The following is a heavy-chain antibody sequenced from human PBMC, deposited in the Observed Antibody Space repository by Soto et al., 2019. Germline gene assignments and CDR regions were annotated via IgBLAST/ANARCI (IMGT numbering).Heavy chain of an antibody. V-gene: IGHV1-8*01. CDR2: MNPDSGNT. J-gene: IGHJ6*03. D-gene: IGHD3-10*01. CDR1: GYTFSNYN. CDR3: AREAASDPSFYYHYMDV. Sequence: ASVKVSCKASGYTFSNYNINWVRQASGQGLEWMGWMNPDSGNTGYAEEFQGRVAMTRNSSISTAYMELSGLRSEDTAVYYCAREAASDPSFYYHYMDVWGKGTTVTVSS.